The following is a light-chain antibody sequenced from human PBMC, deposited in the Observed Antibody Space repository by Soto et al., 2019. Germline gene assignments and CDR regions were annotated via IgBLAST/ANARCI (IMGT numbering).Light chain of an antibody. CDR3: QVWDSSKGV. J-gene: IGLJ1*01. CDR2: RDS. CDR1: NIGSKN. V-gene: IGLV3-9*01. Sequence: SYELTQPLSVSVALGQTARITCGGNNIGSKNVHWYQQKPGQAPVLVIYRDSNRPSGIPERFSGSNSGNTATLTISRAQDGDEADYYCQVWDSSKGVFGTGTKVTVL.